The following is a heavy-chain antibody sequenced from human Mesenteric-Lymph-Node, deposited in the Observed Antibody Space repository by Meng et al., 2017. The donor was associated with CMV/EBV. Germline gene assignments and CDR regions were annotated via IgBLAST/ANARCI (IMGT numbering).Heavy chain of an antibody. Sequence: GGSLRLSCAASGFTVSSNYMSWVRQAPGKGLEWVSVIYSGGSTYYADSVKGRFTISRDNSKNTLYLQMNSLRAEDTAVYYCAKEYKIFGVVTHDAFDIWGQGTMVTVSS. CDR2: IYSGGST. CDR3: AKEYKIFGVVTHDAFDI. D-gene: IGHD3-3*01. J-gene: IGHJ3*02. V-gene: IGHV3-53*01. CDR1: GFTVSSNY.